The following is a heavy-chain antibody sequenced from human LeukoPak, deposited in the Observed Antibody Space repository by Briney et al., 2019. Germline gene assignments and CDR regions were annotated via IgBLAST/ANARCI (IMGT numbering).Heavy chain of an antibody. J-gene: IGHJ4*02. D-gene: IGHD7-27*01. CDR2: IKEDGSET. CDR1: GFTFSSHW. Sequence: RSLRLSCAASGFTFSSHWMSWVRQAPGRGLEWVANIKEDGSETYYLDSVKGRFTISRDNAKNSLYLQMNSLRAEDTAVYYCARDPILSGSDSGYWGQGTLVTVSS. CDR3: ARDPILSGSDSGY. V-gene: IGHV3-7*01.